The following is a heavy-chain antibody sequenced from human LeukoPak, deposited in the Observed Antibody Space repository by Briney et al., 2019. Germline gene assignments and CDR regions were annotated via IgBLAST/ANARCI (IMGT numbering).Heavy chain of an antibody. J-gene: IGHJ4*02. V-gene: IGHV3-21*01. Sequence: GGSLRLSCAASGFTFSTYSMNWVRQAPGKGLEWVSSISSSSSYIYYADSVKGRFTISRDNSKNTLYLQMNSLRAEDTAVYYCARGPSGYHNTGGQGTLVTVSS. CDR2: ISSSSSYI. D-gene: IGHD5-12*01. CDR3: ARGPSGYHNT. CDR1: GFTFSTYS.